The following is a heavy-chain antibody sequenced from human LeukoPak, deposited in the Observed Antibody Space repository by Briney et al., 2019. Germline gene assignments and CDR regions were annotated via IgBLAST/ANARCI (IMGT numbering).Heavy chain of an antibody. V-gene: IGHV4-34*01. CDR3: ARGPRCTNGVCYTEYFDY. Sequence: SETLSLTCAAYGGSFSGYYWSWIRQPPGKGLEWIGEINHSGSTNYNPSLKSRVTISVDTSKNQFSLKLSSVTAAGTAVYYCARGPRCTNGVCYTEYFDYWGQGTLVTVSS. CDR1: GGSFSGYY. D-gene: IGHD2-8*01. CDR2: INHSGST. J-gene: IGHJ4*02.